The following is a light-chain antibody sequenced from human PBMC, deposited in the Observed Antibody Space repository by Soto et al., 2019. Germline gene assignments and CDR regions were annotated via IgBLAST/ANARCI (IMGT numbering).Light chain of an antibody. CDR1: SSNIGNKY. J-gene: IGLJ2*01. Sequence: QSVLTQPPSVSAAPGQKVTISCSGSSSNIGNKYVSWYQQLPGTAPKLLIYENIKRPSGIPDRFSGSKSGTSATLGITGLQTGDEADYYCGTWDSSLSTVVFGGGTKLTVL. CDR3: GTWDSSLSTVV. CDR2: ENI. V-gene: IGLV1-51*02.